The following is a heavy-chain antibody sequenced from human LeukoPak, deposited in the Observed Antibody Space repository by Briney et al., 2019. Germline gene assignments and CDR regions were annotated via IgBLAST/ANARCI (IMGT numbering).Heavy chain of an antibody. CDR1: GFTVSSNY. D-gene: IGHD3-9*01. CDR3: ARDRTYYDILTGYTPYGMDV. Sequence: GGSLRLSCAASGFTVSSNYMSWVRQAPGKGLEWASVIYSGGSTYYADSVKGRFTISRDNSKNTLYLQMNSLRAEDTAVYYCARDRTYYDILTGYTPYGMDVWGQGTTVTVSS. J-gene: IGHJ6*02. CDR2: IYSGGST. V-gene: IGHV3-66*01.